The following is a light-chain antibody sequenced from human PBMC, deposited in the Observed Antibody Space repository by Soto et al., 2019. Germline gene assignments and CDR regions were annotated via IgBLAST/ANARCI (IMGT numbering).Light chain of an antibody. V-gene: IGKV3-20*01. Sequence: EIVLTQSPGTLSLSPGESATLSCKASQSVSSSDLAWYQQKPGQAPRLLIYGASSKATGIPDRFSGSGSGTDFTLSISRLEPDDFAVYFCHQYDSSPTFGQGTKVEIK. CDR3: HQYDSSPT. CDR2: GAS. J-gene: IGKJ1*01. CDR1: QSVSSSD.